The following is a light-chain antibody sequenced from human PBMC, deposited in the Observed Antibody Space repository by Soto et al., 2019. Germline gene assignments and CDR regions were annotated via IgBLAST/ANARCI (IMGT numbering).Light chain of an antibody. V-gene: IGLV2-23*01. CDR1: SSDIGTYNL. CDR2: EGT. J-gene: IGLJ2*01. Sequence: QSALTQPASVSGSPGQSITISCTGTSSDIGTYNLVSWYQQHPGKVPKLMIYEGTKRPSGVTNRFSGSTSGNTATLTISGLQTEDEADYFCCAYVGSKIVVFGGGTKLTVL. CDR3: CAYVGSKIVV.